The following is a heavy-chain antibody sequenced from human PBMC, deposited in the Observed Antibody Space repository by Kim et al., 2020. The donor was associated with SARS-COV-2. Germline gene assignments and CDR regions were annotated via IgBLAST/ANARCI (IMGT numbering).Heavy chain of an antibody. CDR2: T. J-gene: IGHJ5*02. V-gene: IGHV1-18*01. D-gene: IGHD3-10*01. Sequence: TNYAQKPQGRVTMTTDTSTSTAYMELRSLRSDDTAVYYCARDRGVSWSDPWGQGTLVTVSS. CDR3: ARDRGVSWSDP.